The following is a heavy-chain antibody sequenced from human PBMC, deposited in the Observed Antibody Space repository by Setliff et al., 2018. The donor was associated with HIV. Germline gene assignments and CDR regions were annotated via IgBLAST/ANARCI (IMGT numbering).Heavy chain of an antibody. CDR2: ISGSGINT. CDR3: AKDDVPRDFDI. Sequence: QTGGSLRLSCAASGFTFSSYAMSWVRQAPGKGLEWVSGISGSGINTYYADSVKGRFTISRDNSKNTLYLQMNSLRAEDTAVYYCAKDDVPRDFDIWGQGTMVTVSS. J-gene: IGHJ3*02. CDR1: GFTFSSYA. V-gene: IGHV3-23*01.